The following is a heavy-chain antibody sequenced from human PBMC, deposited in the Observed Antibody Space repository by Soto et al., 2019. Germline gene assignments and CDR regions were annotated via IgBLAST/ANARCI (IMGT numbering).Heavy chain of an antibody. J-gene: IGHJ5*02. Sequence: EVQLVESGGGLVQPGNSLQLSCAASGFIFSDSVIHWVRQAPGKGLEWVGRIRRKVNSYATAYTAVVNGRFAITRDDSRETAYLQMDSLQVEDTAVYYCTRGGSNTWGFDPWGQGTLVIVSS. CDR2: IRRKVNSYAT. D-gene: IGHD7-27*01. V-gene: IGHV3-73*01. CDR1: GFIFSDSV. CDR3: TRGGSNTWGFDP.